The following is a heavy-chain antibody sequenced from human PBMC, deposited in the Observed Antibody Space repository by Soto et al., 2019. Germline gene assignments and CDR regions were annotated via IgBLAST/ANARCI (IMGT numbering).Heavy chain of an antibody. Sequence: QVQLQESGPGLVKPSQTLSLTCTVSSDSIRSGGYHWSWISQPPGKVLEWIGYIHYSGSTYYNPSLISRVGISIARSKTKFSLKLKSVTAAATAVYYCAGGEESTSLWFDPGGKGTLVTVSA. J-gene: IGHJ5*02. CDR2: IHYSGST. CDR3: AGGEESTSLWFDP. D-gene: IGHD3-16*01. V-gene: IGHV4-31*03. CDR1: SDSIRSGGYH.